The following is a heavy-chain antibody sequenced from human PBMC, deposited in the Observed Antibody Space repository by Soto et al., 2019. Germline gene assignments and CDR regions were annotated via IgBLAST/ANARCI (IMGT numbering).Heavy chain of an antibody. J-gene: IGHJ1*01. Sequence: ASVKVSCKASGYTFTSYDISWVRQATGQGLEWMGWMNPNNGNTDYAPKFQGRVTMTMNTSIGTAYMELSSLRSEDTAVYYCARSHQNYYALGSYSYFRHWGQGTLVTVYS. CDR3: ARSHQNYYALGSYSYFRH. CDR1: GYTFTSYD. V-gene: IGHV1-8*01. CDR2: MNPNNGNT. D-gene: IGHD3-10*01.